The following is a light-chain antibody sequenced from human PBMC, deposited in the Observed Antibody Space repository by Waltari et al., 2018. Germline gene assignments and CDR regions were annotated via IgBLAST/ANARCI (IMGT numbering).Light chain of an antibody. J-gene: IGKJ1*01. CDR3: QQYKHYSET. CDR1: QTISSK. Sequence: DIQMTQSPSTLSASVGGRVTITCRASQTISSKLAWFQQKPGKAPKLLIYKASNLERGVPSRFSGSGSGTEFTLTISGLQPDDVATYYCQQYKHYSETFGQGTKVEIK. CDR2: KAS. V-gene: IGKV1-5*03.